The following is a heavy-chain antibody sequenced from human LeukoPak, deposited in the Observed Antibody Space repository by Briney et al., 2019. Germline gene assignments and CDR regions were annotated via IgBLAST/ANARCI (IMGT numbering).Heavy chain of an antibody. V-gene: IGHV4-34*01. Sequence: PSETLSLTCAVYGGSFSGYYWSWIRQPPGKGLEWLGEINHSGSTNYNPSLKSRVTISVDTSKNQFSLKLSSVTAADTAVYYCARGPHWNYLRASWFDPWGQGTLVTVSS. J-gene: IGHJ5*02. CDR1: GGSFSGYY. D-gene: IGHD1-7*01. CDR2: INHSGST. CDR3: ARGPHWNYLRASWFDP.